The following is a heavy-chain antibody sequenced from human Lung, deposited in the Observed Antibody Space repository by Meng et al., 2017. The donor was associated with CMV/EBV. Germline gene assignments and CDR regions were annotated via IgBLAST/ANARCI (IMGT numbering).Heavy chain of an antibody. D-gene: IGHD3-3*01. CDR2: IYYSGST. J-gene: IGHJ3*02. Sequence: SETLSLTCTVSGGSISSGDYYWSWIRQPPGKGLEWIGYIYYSGSTYYNPSLKSRVTISVDTSKNQFSLKLSSVTAADTAVYYCARTKVYYDFWRGSGGGDAFDIWGQGTMVTVSS. CDR3: ARTKVYYDFWRGSGGGDAFDI. V-gene: IGHV4-30-4*08. CDR1: GGSISSGDYY.